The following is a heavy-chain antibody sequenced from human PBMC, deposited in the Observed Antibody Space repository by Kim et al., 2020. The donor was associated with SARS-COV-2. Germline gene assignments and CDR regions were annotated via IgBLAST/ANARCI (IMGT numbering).Heavy chain of an antibody. CDR3: AKDHWGRGVARSEEYYYYSYFMDV. CDR2: ISYDGSNK. D-gene: IGHD3-10*01. CDR1: GFTFSSYG. Sequence: GGSLRLSCAASGFTFSSYGMHWVRQAPGKGLEWVEVISYDGSNKYYADSVKGRFTISRDNSKNTLYLQMNSLRAEDTAVYYCAKDHWGRGVARSEEYYYYSYFMDVWGQGTTVTVSS. V-gene: IGHV3-30*18. J-gene: IGHJ6*02.